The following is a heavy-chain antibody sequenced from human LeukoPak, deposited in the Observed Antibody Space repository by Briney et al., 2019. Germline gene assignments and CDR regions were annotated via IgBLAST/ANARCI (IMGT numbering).Heavy chain of an antibody. CDR1: GFTFSTSA. J-gene: IGHJ4*02. D-gene: IGHD5-18*01. Sequence: GGSLRLSCAASGFTFSTSAMGWVRQAPGKGLVWVSRINSDGSSTSYADSVKGRFTISRDNAKNTLYLQMNSLRAEDTAVYYCARENSYGYGFDYWGQGTLVTVSS. CDR2: INSDGSST. CDR3: ARENSYGYGFDY. V-gene: IGHV3-74*01.